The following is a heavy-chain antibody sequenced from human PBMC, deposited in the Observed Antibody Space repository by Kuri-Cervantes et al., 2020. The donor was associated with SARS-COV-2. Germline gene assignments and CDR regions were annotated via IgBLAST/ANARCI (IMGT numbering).Heavy chain of an antibody. D-gene: IGHD6-6*01. CDR2: ISYDGSDK. V-gene: IGHV3-30*18. CDR3: AKDPASLRRQLGGPSNYYGMDV. J-gene: IGHJ6*02. CDR1: GFTFSSYG. Sequence: GESLKISCAASGFTFSSYGIHWVRQAPGKGLEWVAVISYDGSDKYYADSVKGRFTISRDNSKNTLYLQMNSLRAEDTAVYYCAKDPASLRRQLGGPSNYYGMDVWGQGTTVTVSS.